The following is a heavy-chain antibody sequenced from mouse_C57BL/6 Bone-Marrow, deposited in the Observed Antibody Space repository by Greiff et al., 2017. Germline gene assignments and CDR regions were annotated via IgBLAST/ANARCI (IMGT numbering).Heavy chain of an antibody. CDR2: INPYNGGT. J-gene: IGHJ4*01. V-gene: IGHV1-19*01. Sequence: VQLQQSGPVLVKPGASVKMSCKASGYTFTDYYMNWVKQSHGKSLEWIGVINPYNGGTSYNQKFKGKATLTVDKSSSTAYMELNSLTSEDSAVYYCARDGYGSSLYAMDYWGQGPSVTVSS. D-gene: IGHD1-1*01. CDR1: GYTFTDYY. CDR3: ARDGYGSSLYAMDY.